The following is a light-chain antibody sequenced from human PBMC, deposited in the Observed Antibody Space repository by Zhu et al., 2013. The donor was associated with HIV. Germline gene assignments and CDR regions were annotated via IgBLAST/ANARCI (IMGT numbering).Light chain of an antibody. CDR3: QQYNNWPPIT. CDR2: GAS. Sequence: AIHLTQSPSSLSASVGDRVTITCRASQDIRNDLGWYQHKPGKAPKLLIFGASRLHSGVPSRFSGSGSGTQFTLTISSLQSEDFGFYYCQQYNNWPPITFGQGTRLEIK. CDR1: QDIRND. V-gene: IGKV1-6*01. J-gene: IGKJ5*01.